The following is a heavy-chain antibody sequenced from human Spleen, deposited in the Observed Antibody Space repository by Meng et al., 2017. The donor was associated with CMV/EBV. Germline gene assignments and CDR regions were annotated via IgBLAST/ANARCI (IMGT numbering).Heavy chain of an antibody. CDR3: TRQEDFWSGRGGDY. J-gene: IGHJ4*02. CDR2: IRSKANSYAT. CDR1: FTFSGSA. Sequence: FTFSGSAMHWGRPASGKGLEWVGRIRSKANSYATAYAASVKGRFTISRDDSKNTAYLQMNSLKTEDTAVYYCTRQEDFWSGRGGDYWGQGTLVTVSS. V-gene: IGHV3-73*01. D-gene: IGHD3-3*01.